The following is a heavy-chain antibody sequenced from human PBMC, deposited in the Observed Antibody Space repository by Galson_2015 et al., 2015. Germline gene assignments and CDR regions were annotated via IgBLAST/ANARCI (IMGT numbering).Heavy chain of an antibody. CDR3: ARQILDYDFWSGHYPTNFDY. J-gene: IGHJ4*02. CDR1: EFTFSSYY. Sequence: LRLSCAASEFTFSSYYMSWVRQAPGKGLEWVSSISSTTTYIYYADSVKGRFTISRDNAKNSLYLQMNSLGAEDTAVYYCARQILDYDFWSGHYPTNFDYWGQGTLVTVSS. V-gene: IGHV3-21*01. CDR2: ISSTTTYI. D-gene: IGHD3-3*01.